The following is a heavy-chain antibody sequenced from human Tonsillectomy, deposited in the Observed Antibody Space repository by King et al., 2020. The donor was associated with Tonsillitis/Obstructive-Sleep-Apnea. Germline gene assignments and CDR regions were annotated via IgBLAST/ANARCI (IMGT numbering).Heavy chain of an antibody. J-gene: IGHJ4*02. Sequence: VQLQESGPGLVKPSETLSLTCTVSGASISSYYWTWLRQPPGKGLEWIGYIYYSGDTNYNPSLKSRVTISVDTSKNQFSLKLSSVTAADTAVYYCARQMGAAFDYWGQGNLVTVSS. V-gene: IGHV4-59*08. CDR2: IYYSGDT. CDR3: ARQMGAAFDY. CDR1: GASISSYY. D-gene: IGHD1-26*01.